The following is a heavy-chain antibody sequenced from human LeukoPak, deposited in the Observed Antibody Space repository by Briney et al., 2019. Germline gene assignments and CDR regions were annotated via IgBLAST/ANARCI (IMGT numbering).Heavy chain of an antibody. V-gene: IGHV3-30*02. Sequence: GGSLRLSCAASGFTFSSYGMHWVRQAPGKGLEWVAFIRYDGSNKYYADSVKGRFTISRDNSKNTLYLQMNRLRAEDTAVYYCAKGGRYGSGSSKIDYWGQGTLVTVSS. J-gene: IGHJ4*02. CDR1: GFTFSSYG. D-gene: IGHD3-10*01. CDR2: IRYDGSNK. CDR3: AKGGRYGSGSSKIDY.